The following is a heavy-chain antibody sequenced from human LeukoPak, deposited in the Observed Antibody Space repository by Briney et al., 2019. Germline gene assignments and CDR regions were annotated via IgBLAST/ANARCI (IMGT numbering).Heavy chain of an antibody. J-gene: IGHJ4*02. D-gene: IGHD3-9*01. CDR2: IKSKTDGGTT. CDR3: ATYRTGYYYFDY. V-gene: IGHV3-15*01. CDR1: GFTFSNAW. Sequence: PGGSLRLSCAASGFTFSNAWMSWVRQAPGKGLEWVCRIKSKTDGGTTEYAAPVKGRFTISRDDSKNTLYLQMNSLETEDTAVYYCATYRTGYYYFDYWGPGTLVTVSS.